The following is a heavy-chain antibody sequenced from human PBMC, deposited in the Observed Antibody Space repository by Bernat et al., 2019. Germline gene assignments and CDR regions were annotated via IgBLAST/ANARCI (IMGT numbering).Heavy chain of an antibody. Sequence: QVQLVQSGAEVKKPGASVKVSCKASGYTFTGYYMHWVRQAPGQGLEWMGWINPNSGGTNYAQTFQGWVTMTRDTSISSAYMELSRLRSDDTAVYYCARDDSSGYYYWRVLHYWGQGTLVTVSS. CDR1: GYTFTGYY. V-gene: IGHV1-2*04. D-gene: IGHD3-22*01. CDR2: INPNSGGT. J-gene: IGHJ4*02. CDR3: ARDDSSGYYYWRVLHY.